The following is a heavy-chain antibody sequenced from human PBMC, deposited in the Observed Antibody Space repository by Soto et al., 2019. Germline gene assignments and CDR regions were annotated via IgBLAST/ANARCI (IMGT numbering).Heavy chain of an antibody. CDR1: GFSFEIYW. D-gene: IGHD3-10*01. Sequence: EVHLVESGGGLVQPGGSLRLSCAAWGFSFEIYWMGWVRQAPGKGLEWVANISPDGSEEYYLDSVKGRFTISRDNAKNSVYLQMNRLVGDDTAVYFCARENWFYDYWGQGTPVTVSS. CDR3: ARENWFYDY. V-gene: IGHV3-7*01. CDR2: ISPDGSEE. J-gene: IGHJ4*02.